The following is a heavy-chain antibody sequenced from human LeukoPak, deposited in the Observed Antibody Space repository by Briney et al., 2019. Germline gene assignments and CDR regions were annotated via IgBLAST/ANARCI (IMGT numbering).Heavy chain of an antibody. CDR1: GDSVSTNSAT. Sequence: SQTLSLTCAISGDSVSTNSATWTWLRQSPSRGLEWLGRTYYRTKWYNDYAVSMKSRITINPDTSKNQFSLQLNSVTPEDTAVYYCARLVGASWFDSWGQGTLVTVSS. J-gene: IGHJ5*01. CDR2: TYYRTKWYN. CDR3: ARLVGASWFDS. D-gene: IGHD1-26*01. V-gene: IGHV6-1*01.